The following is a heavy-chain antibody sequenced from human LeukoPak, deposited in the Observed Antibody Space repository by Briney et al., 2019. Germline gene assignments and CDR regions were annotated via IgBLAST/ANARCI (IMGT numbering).Heavy chain of an antibody. Sequence: PGGSLRLSCAASGFTFSSYGMHWVRQAPGKGLEWVAVIWYDGSNKYYADSVKGRFTISRDNSKNTLYLQMNSLRAEDTAVYYCARDYYYDSSGYYLPYYYYYGMDVWGQGTTVTVSS. D-gene: IGHD3-22*01. CDR3: ARDYYYDSSGYYLPYYYYYGMDV. CDR1: GFTFSSYG. V-gene: IGHV3-33*01. J-gene: IGHJ6*02. CDR2: IWYDGSNK.